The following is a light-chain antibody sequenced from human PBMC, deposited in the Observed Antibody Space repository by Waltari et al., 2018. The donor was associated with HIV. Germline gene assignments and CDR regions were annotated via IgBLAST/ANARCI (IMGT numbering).Light chain of an antibody. V-gene: IGLV1-47*01. CDR1: SSNIGSQN. CDR2: RNN. Sequence: QSVLTQPPSPSGTPGQRVTISCSGRSSNIGSQNVYWYQQLPGTAPKLLIYRNNQRPSGVPDRFSGSKSGTSASLSISGLRSEDEADYYCAAWDDSLSGYVFGTGTKVTVL. CDR3: AAWDDSLSGYV. J-gene: IGLJ1*01.